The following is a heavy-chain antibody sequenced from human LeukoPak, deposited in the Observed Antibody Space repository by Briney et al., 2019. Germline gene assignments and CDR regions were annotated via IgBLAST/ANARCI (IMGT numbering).Heavy chain of an antibody. CDR3: ARDFFNNYDRGT. V-gene: IGHV1-8*02. D-gene: IGHD3-22*01. CDR2: MNPNSGNT. Sequence: ASVKVSCKASGYTFTGYYMHWVRQATGQGLEWMGWMNPNSGNTGYAQKFQGRVTMTRDTSISTAYLELSNLRSEDTAVYYCARDFFNNYDRGTWGQGTLVTVSS. CDR1: GYTFTGYY. J-gene: IGHJ5*02.